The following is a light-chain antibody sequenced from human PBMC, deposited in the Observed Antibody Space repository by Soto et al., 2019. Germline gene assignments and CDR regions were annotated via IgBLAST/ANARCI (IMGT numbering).Light chain of an antibody. CDR3: HHYGNSPT. CDR2: DAS. V-gene: IGKV3-20*01. Sequence: EFLLTQSPGTLSLSPGERATLSCGASQTVRNNYLAWYQQKPGQAPRLLIYDASSRATGIPDRLSGGGSGTEFTLTISRMEPADFAVYFCHHYGNSPTFGQGTRLEIK. J-gene: IGKJ5*01. CDR1: QTVRNNY.